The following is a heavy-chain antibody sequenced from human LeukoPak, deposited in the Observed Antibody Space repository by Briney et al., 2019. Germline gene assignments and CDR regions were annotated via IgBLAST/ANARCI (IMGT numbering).Heavy chain of an antibody. CDR2: ISWNSGSI. Sequence: GGSLRLSCAASGFTFDDYAMHWVRQAPGKGLEWVSGISWNSGSIGYADSVKGRFTISRDNAKNSLYLQMNSLRPEDTALYYCAKGGYSYGSKFDYWGQGTLVTVSS. CDR3: AKGGYSYGSKFDY. CDR1: GFTFDDYA. D-gene: IGHD5-18*01. V-gene: IGHV3-9*01. J-gene: IGHJ4*02.